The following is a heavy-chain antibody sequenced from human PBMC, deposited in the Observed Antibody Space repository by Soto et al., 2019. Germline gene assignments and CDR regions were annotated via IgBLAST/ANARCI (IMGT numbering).Heavy chain of an antibody. CDR1: GGSISSGDYY. Sequence: SETLSLTCTVSGGSISSGDYYWSWIRQPPGKGLEWIGYIYYTGITYYNPSLKSRLTISIDRSKNHFSLNLTSATAADTAVYFCARYQKGPFDHWGQGTLVTVLL. CDR2: IYYTGIT. D-gene: IGHD2-2*01. CDR3: ARYQKGPFDH. J-gene: IGHJ4*02. V-gene: IGHV4-30-4*01.